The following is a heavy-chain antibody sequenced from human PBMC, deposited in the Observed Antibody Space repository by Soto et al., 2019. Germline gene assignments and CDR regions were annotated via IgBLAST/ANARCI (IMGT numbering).Heavy chain of an antibody. CDR2: INPSGGST. J-gene: IGHJ3*02. CDR3: VIPALTGYYMGAFDI. Sequence: ASVKVSCKASGYTFTSYYMHWVRQAPGQGLEWMGIINPSGGSTSYAQKFQGRVTMTRDTSTSTVYMELSSLRSEDTAVYYCVIPALTGYYMGAFDIWGQGTMVTVSS. V-gene: IGHV1-46*01. D-gene: IGHD3-9*01. CDR1: GYTFTSYY.